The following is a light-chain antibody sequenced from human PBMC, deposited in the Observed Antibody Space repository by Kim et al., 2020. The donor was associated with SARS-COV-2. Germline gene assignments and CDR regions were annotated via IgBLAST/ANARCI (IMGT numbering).Light chain of an antibody. V-gene: IGLV1-51*01. CDR1: SSNIGKNY. CDR3: ATWDSGLSAGV. CDR2: DNN. Sequence: GQRVTISCAGSSSNIGKNYVSWYQQLPGTAPKLLIYDNNKRPSGIPDRFSGSKSGTSATLGITGLQTGDEADYYCATWDSGLSAGVFGTGTKVTVL. J-gene: IGLJ1*01.